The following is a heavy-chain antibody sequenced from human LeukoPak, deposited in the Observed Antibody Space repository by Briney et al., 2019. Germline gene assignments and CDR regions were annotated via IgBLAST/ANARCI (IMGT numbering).Heavy chain of an antibody. CDR2: ISYDGSNK. D-gene: IGHD1-26*01. J-gene: IGHJ4*02. CDR3: AKYLGSGSYYHY. Sequence: GGPLSLSRAASGFTFSSYGMPWVCHPPGKGLECVAVISYDGSNKSYADSVKGRFTIPRDNSKNTLYPQMNSLRAEDTAVYYCAKYLGSGSYYHYWGQGTLVPVSS. V-gene: IGHV3-30*18. CDR1: GFTFSSYG.